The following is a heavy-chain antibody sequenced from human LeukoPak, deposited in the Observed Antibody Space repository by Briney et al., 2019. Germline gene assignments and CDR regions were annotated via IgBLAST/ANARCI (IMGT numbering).Heavy chain of an antibody. Sequence: PSETPSLTCTVSSGSISPYFWTWIRQPPGKGLQWIGSFSYSGATNYNPSFESRVTMSFDTSSNQFSLKLSSVTAGDTAIYYCARDVTAFDYWGQGTLVTVSS. J-gene: IGHJ4*02. D-gene: IGHD4-11*01. V-gene: IGHV4-59*01. CDR1: SGSISPYF. CDR3: ARDVTAFDY. CDR2: FSYSGAT.